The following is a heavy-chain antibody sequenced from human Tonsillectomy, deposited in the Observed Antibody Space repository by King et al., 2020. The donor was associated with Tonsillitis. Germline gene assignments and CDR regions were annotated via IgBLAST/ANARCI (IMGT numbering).Heavy chain of an antibody. D-gene: IGHD2-15*01. Sequence: QLVQSGAEVKKPGASVKVSCKTSGYTFTSYYMHWVRQAPGQGLEWMGIINPNGGRTSDAQKVQGRVTMTSDTSTSTVYMELSSLRSEATAVYYCARNGPPYCSGGSCYSHFDYWGQGTLVNVSS. V-gene: IGHV1-46*01. CDR2: INPNGGRT. J-gene: IGHJ4*02. CDR1: GYTFTSYY. CDR3: ARNGPPYCSGGSCYSHFDY.